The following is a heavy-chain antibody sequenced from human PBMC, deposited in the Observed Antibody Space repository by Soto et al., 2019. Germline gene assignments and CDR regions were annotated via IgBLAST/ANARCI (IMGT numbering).Heavy chain of an antibody. CDR2: TYYRSKWNS. CDR3: ARDDGGP. CDR1: GDSVSSNSAA. J-gene: IGHJ4*02. Sequence: SQTLSLTCAISGDSVSSNSAAWSWIRQSPSRGLEWLGRTYYRSKWNSNYAVSVKGRVTINPDTSKNQFSLQLNSVTPEDTAVYYCARDDGGPWGQGTQVTVSS. V-gene: IGHV6-1*01.